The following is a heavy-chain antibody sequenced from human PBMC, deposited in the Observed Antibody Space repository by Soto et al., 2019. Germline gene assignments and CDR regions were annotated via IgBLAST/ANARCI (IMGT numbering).Heavy chain of an antibody. CDR3: ARSQGPFWYFDY. J-gene: IGHJ4*02. CDR1: GFTFSDYY. Sequence: GGSLRLSCAASGFTFSDYYMSWIRHAPGKGLVWVSYISSSGTPIYYEDSMKGRFTISRDNAKNELYLQMSRLSAEDTAFYYCARSQGPFWYFDYWGQGILVTVSS. CDR2: ISSSGTPI. V-gene: IGHV3-11*01.